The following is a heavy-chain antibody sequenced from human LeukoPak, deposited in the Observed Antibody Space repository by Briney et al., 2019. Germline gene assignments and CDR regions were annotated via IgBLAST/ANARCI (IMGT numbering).Heavy chain of an antibody. Sequence: GGSLRLSCAASGFTFSSYAMHWVRQAPGKGLEWLSSISSRSNYKYYADSAKGRFAISRGNAENSLYLEMSSLRFEDTAVYYCASASGPDVYDIFDIWGQGTLVTVSS. J-gene: IGHJ3*02. CDR1: GFTFSSYA. CDR2: ISSRSNYK. CDR3: ASASGPDVYDIFDI. D-gene: IGHD5/OR15-5a*01. V-gene: IGHV3-21*06.